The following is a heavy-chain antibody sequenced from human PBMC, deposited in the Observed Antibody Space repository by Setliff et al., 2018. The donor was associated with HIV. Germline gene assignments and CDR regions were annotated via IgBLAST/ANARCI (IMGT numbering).Heavy chain of an antibody. CDR2: ISWNSGSI. D-gene: IGHD3-9*01. V-gene: IGHV3-9*01. Sequence: PGGSLRLSCAASGFTFDDYAMHWVRQAPGKGLEWVSGISWNSGSIGYADSVKGRFTISRDNAKNSLYLQMNSLRAEDTALYYCAKDRTPYYDILTGYSPPDAFDIWGQGTMVTVSS. CDR3: AKDRTPYYDILTGYSPPDAFDI. CDR1: GFTFDDYA. J-gene: IGHJ3*02.